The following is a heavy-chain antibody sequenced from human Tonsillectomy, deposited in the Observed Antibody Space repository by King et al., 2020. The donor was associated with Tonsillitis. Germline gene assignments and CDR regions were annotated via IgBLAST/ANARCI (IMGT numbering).Heavy chain of an antibody. CDR2: IFSDDKE. J-gene: IGHJ4*02. CDR3: SRKSRLGLFDY. CDR1: GFSLSDARLG. Sequence: VTLKESGPVLVKPTETLTLTCTVSGFSLSDARLGVAWIRQPPGKALEWLAHIFSDDKEFYSTTLRNRLTISQDTSSSQVVLTLTNMDLVDTATYFCSRKSRLGLFDYWGQGTPVTVSS. D-gene: IGHD3-9*01. V-gene: IGHV2-26*01.